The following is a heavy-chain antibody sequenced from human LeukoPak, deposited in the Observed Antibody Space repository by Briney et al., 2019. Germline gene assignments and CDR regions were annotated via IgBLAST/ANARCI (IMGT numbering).Heavy chain of an antibody. CDR3: ARGFGSGWSR. J-gene: IGHJ4*02. Sequence: SETLSLTCTVSGGSISSGSYYWSWIRQPPGKGLEWIGEINHSGSTNYNPSLKSRVTISVDTSKNQFSLKLSSVTAADTAVYYCARGFGSGWSRWGQGTLVTVSS. CDR1: GGSISSGSYY. D-gene: IGHD6-19*01. CDR2: INHSGST. V-gene: IGHV4-39*07.